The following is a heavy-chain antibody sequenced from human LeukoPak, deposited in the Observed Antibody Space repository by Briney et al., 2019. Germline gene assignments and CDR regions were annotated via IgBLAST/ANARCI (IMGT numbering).Heavy chain of an antibody. J-gene: IGHJ4*02. D-gene: IGHD3-3*01. CDR1: GYTFTSYG. Sequence: ASVKVSCKASGYTFTSYGISWVRQAPGQGLEWMGWISAYNGNTNYAQKLQGRVTMTTDTSTSTAYMELSSLRSDDPAVYYCGTIRITILGVVIKVHDYGGRGPRVTVS. CDR2: ISAYNGNT. V-gene: IGHV1-18*01. CDR3: GTIRITILGVVIKVHDY.